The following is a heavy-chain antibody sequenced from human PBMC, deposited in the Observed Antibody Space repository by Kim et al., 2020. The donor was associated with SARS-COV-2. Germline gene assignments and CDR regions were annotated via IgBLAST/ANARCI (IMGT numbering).Heavy chain of an antibody. CDR3: ARVESLPGYYDSSGYPDY. D-gene: IGHD3-22*01. Sequence: SETLSLTCTVSGGSISSGGYYWSWIRQHPGKGLEWIGYIYYSGSTYYNPSLKSRVTISVDTSKNQFSLKLSSVTAADTAVYYCARVESLPGYYDSSGYPDYWGQGTLVTVSS. J-gene: IGHJ4*02. CDR2: IYYSGST. V-gene: IGHV4-31*03. CDR1: GGSISSGGYY.